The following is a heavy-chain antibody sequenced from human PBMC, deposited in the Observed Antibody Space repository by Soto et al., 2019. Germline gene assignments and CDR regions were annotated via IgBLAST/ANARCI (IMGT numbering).Heavy chain of an antibody. J-gene: IGHJ6*02. V-gene: IGHV5-10-1*01. Sequence: EVQLVQSGAEVKKPGESLRISCKGSGYSFTSYWIIWLRQMPGKGLEWMGRIDPSDSYTNYRPSFQGHVTISADKSISTAYLQWSSLKASDTAMYYCARLPPRVRVGYYFYGMDVWGQGTTVTVSS. CDR1: GYSFTSYW. CDR2: IDPSDSYT. CDR3: ARLPPRVRVGYYFYGMDV. D-gene: IGHD3-10*01.